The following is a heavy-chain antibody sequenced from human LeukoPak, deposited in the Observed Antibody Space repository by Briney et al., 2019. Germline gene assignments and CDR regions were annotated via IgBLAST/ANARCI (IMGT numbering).Heavy chain of an antibody. CDR2: ISTYNGNT. CDR1: GYNFTSYG. J-gene: IGHJ4*01. D-gene: IGHD3-3*01. Sequence: GASVKVSCKVSGYNFTSYGMSWVRQAPGQGLEWMGWISTYNGNTNYAQKFQGRVTMTTDTSTSTAYMELRSLRSDDTAVYYCASRSGSTPYYIDYWGQGTLVTVSS. CDR3: ASRSGSTPYYIDY. V-gene: IGHV1-18*01.